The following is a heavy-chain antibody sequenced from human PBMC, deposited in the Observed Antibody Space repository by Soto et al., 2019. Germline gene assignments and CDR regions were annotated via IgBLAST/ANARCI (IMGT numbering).Heavy chain of an antibody. Sequence: ASVKVSCKASGGTFSSYTISWVRQAPGQGLEWMGRIIPILGIANYAQKFQGRVTITADKSTSTAYMELSSLRSEDTAVYYCARDCGDGYCSGGEKEPWRFDPWGQGTLVTVSS. CDR2: IIPILGIA. V-gene: IGHV1-69*04. J-gene: IGHJ5*02. CDR1: GGTFSSYT. CDR3: ARDCGDGYCSGGEKEPWRFDP. D-gene: IGHD2-15*01.